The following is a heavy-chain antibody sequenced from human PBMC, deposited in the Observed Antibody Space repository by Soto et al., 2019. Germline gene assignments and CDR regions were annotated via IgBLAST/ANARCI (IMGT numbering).Heavy chain of an antibody. D-gene: IGHD2-2*01. CDR1: GYTFTSYG. CDR3: ARDKRAPGSSTSDTVEHDAFDI. CDR2: ISAYNGNT. Sequence: ASVKVSCKASGYTFTSYGISWVRQAPGQGLEWMGWISAYNGNTNYAQKLQGRVTMTTDTSTSTAYMELRSLRSDDTAVYYCARDKRAPGSSTSDTVEHDAFDIWGQGTMVTVSS. J-gene: IGHJ3*02. V-gene: IGHV1-18*01.